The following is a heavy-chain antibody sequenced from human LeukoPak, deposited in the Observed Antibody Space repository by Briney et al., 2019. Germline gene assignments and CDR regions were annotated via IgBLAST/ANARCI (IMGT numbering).Heavy chain of an antibody. CDR1: GFTFSSYA. CDR3: AKGVGYGDYEGGFDP. D-gene: IGHD4-17*01. Sequence: PGGSLRLSCAASGFTFSSYAMSWVRQAPGEGLEWVSAISGSGGSTYYADSVKGRFTISRDNSKSTLYLQMNSLRPEDTAVYYCAKGVGYGDYEGGFDPWGQGTLVTVSS. J-gene: IGHJ5*02. CDR2: ISGSGGST. V-gene: IGHV3-23*01.